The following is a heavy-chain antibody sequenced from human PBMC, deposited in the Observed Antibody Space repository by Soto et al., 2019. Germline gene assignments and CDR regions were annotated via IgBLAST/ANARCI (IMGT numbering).Heavy chain of an antibody. Sequence: ASVKVSCKASGYTFTRSGISWVRQAPGQGPEWMGWISSYNGDTNYAQTFQGRVTMTTDTSTSTAYMELSSLRSEDTAVYYCAREGLVLVPTTVNSDYYYYAMDVWGQGTTVTVSS. V-gene: IGHV1-18*01. CDR3: AREGLVLVPTTVNSDYYYYAMDV. J-gene: IGHJ6*02. CDR1: GYTFTRSG. D-gene: IGHD2-2*01. CDR2: ISSYNGDT.